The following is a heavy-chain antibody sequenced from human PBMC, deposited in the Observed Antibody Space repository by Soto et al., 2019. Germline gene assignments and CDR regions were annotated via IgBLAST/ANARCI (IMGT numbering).Heavy chain of an antibody. Sequence: GASVKASCKASGGTFSSYTISWVRQAPGQGLEWMGRIIPILGIANYAQKFQGRVTITADKSTSTAYMELSSLRSEDTAVYYCARDRLGGYDYYSDYWGQGTLVTVSS. D-gene: IGHD5-12*01. CDR1: GGTFSSYT. CDR3: ARDRLGGYDYYSDY. V-gene: IGHV1-69*04. CDR2: IIPILGIA. J-gene: IGHJ4*02.